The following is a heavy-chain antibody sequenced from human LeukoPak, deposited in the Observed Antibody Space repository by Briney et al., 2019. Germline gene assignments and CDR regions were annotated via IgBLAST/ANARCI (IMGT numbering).Heavy chain of an antibody. CDR2: IYTSGST. CDR1: GGSISSGSYY. J-gene: IGHJ6*03. D-gene: IGHD2-15*01. CDR3: ARDWVVAPYYYYYMDV. Sequence: SETLSLTCTVSGGSISSGSYYWSWIRQPAGTGLEWIGRIYTSGSTNYSPSLKSRVTISVDASKNQFSLKLSSVTAADTAVYYCARDWVVAPYYYYYMDVWGKGTTVTISS. V-gene: IGHV4-61*02.